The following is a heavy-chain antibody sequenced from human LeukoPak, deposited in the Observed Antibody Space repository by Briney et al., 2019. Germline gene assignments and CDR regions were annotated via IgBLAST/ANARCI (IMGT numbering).Heavy chain of an antibody. D-gene: IGHD6-13*01. V-gene: IGHV3-30*18. CDR1: GFTFSSYG. Sequence: RGSLRLSCAASGFTFSSYGMHWVRQAPGKGLEWVAVISYDGSNKYYADSVKGRFTISRDNSKNTLYLQMNSLRAEDTAVYYCAKDPFIAAAGRVYYFDYWGQGTLVTVSS. CDR2: ISYDGSNK. CDR3: AKDPFIAAAGRVYYFDY. J-gene: IGHJ4*02.